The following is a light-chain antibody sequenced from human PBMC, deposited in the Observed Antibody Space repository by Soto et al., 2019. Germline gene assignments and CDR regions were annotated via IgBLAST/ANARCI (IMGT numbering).Light chain of an antibody. V-gene: IGKV3-20*01. CDR1: QSVGISY. CDR2: GAS. J-gene: IGKJ1*01. CDR3: QQYGGSPLWT. Sequence: EIVLTQSPGTLSLSPGERATLSCRASQSVGISYLAWYQQRPGQAPRLLIYGASSRATGIPDRFSGTGSGTDFTLTISRLEPEDSAVYYCQQYGGSPLWTFGQGTKVEIK.